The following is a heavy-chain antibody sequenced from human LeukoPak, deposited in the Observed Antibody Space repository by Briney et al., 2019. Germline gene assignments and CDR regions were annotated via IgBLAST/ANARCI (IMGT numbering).Heavy chain of an antibody. CDR1: GFTFSSYW. CDR2: INSDGSST. Sequence: PGGSLRLSCAASGFTFSSYWMHWVRQAPGKGLVWVSRINSDGSSTSYADSVKGRFTISRDNTKNTLHLQVNSLRAEDTAVYYCVRGSSANYDTWGQGTLVTVSS. CDR3: VRGSSANYDT. D-gene: IGHD4/OR15-4a*01. V-gene: IGHV3-74*01. J-gene: IGHJ5*02.